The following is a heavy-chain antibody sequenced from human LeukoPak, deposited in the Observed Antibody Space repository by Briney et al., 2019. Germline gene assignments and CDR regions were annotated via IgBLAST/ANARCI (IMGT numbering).Heavy chain of an antibody. Sequence: PSQTLSLTCTVSGYSISSGYYWGWSRQPPGKGLEGIGSIYHTGSTYYNPSLKSRVTISVDTSKNQFSLKLSSVTSADTAVYYCARAPIQYHFDYWGQGTLVTVSS. V-gene: IGHV4-38-2*02. CDR2: IYHTGST. CDR1: GYSISSGYY. CDR3: ARAPIQYHFDY. J-gene: IGHJ4*02. D-gene: IGHD4-11*01.